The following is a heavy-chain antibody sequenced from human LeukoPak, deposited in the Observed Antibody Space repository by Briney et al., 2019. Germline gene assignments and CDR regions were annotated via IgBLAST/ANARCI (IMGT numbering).Heavy chain of an antibody. V-gene: IGHV1-3*01. D-gene: IGHD3-10*01. Sequence: GASVKVSCKASGYTFTSYAMHWVRQAPGQRLEWMGWINAGNGNTKYSQKFQGRVTITRDTSASTAYMELSSLRSEDTAVYYCASGWGWYYGSGSYYNEFDPWGQGTLVTVSS. CDR1: GYTFTSYA. J-gene: IGHJ5*02. CDR2: INAGNGNT. CDR3: ASGWGWYYGSGSYYNEFDP.